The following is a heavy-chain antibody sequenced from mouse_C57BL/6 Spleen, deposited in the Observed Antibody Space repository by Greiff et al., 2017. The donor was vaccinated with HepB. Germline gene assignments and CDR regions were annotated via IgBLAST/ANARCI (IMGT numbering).Heavy chain of an antibody. CDR1: GYTFTSYW. D-gene: IGHD1-1*01. Sequence: QVQLQQPGAELVKPGASVKLSCKASGYTFTSYWMHWVKQRPGQGLEWIGMIHPNSGSTNYNEKFKSKATLTVDKSSSTAYMQLSSLTSEDSAVYYCERPPYYYGSSYWAMDYWGQGTSVTVSS. V-gene: IGHV1-64*01. CDR2: IHPNSGST. J-gene: IGHJ4*01. CDR3: ERPPYYYGSSYWAMDY.